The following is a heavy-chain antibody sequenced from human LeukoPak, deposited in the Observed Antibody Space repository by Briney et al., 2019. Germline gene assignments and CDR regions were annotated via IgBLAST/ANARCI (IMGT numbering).Heavy chain of an antibody. CDR2: IYYSGST. CDR3: ARSGVPAARGYYYYGMDV. J-gene: IGHJ6*02. Sequence: SETLSLTCTVSGGSISSYYWSWIRQPPGKGLEWIGYIYYSGSTNYNPSLKSRVTISVDTSKSQFSLKLSSVTAADTAVYYCARSGVPAARGYYYYGMDVWGQGTTVTVSS. V-gene: IGHV4-59*01. CDR1: GGSISSYY. D-gene: IGHD2-2*01.